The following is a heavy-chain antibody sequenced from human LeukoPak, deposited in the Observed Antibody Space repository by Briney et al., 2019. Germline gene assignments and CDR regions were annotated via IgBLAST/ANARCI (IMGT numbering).Heavy chain of an antibody. V-gene: IGHV3-7*01. Sequence: PGGSLRLSCAASGFTFSSYSMNWVRQAPGKGLEWVANIQQVGTEKYYVDSVRGRFTIFKDNAKNSLHLHMNSLRAEDTAIYYCARDARYYDGSGYLDSWGQGTLVTVSS. CDR1: GFTFSSYS. CDR2: IQQVGTEK. J-gene: IGHJ4*02. CDR3: ARDARYYDGSGYLDS. D-gene: IGHD3-22*01.